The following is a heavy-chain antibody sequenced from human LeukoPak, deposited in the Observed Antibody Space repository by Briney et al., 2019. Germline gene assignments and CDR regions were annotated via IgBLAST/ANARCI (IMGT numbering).Heavy chain of an antibody. D-gene: IGHD2-2*01. CDR2: ISGSGGST. V-gene: IGHV3-23*01. J-gene: IGHJ5*02. CDR3: ARSGGSSTSCSP. CDR1: GFTFSSYA. Sequence: GGSLRLSCAASGFTFSSYAMSWVRQAPGKGLEWVSAISGSGGSTYYADSVKGRFTISRDNSKNTLYLQMNSLRAEDTAVYYCARSGGSSTSCSPWGQGTLVTVSS.